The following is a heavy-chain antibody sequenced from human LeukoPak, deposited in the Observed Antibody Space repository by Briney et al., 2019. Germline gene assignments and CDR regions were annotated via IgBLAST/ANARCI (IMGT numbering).Heavy chain of an antibody. J-gene: IGHJ4*02. Sequence: GGSLRLSCAASGFTFSSYAMHWVRQAPGKGLEWVAVISYDGSNKYYADSVKGRFTISRDNSKNTLYLQMNSLRAEDTAVYYCATQRAYCGGDCPDYFDYWGQGTLVTVSS. D-gene: IGHD2-21*02. CDR1: GFTFSSYA. CDR2: ISYDGSNK. CDR3: ATQRAYCGGDCPDYFDY. V-gene: IGHV3-30-3*01.